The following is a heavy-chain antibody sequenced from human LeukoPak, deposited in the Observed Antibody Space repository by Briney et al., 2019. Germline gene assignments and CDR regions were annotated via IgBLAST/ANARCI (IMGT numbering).Heavy chain of an antibody. D-gene: IGHD1-26*01. Sequence: ETLSLTCIVSGGSINNYYWTWSRQPAGKGLEWIGLVYESGSTNYNPSLKSRVTMSVDTSKNKFSLKLSSVTAADTAVYYCARVLGGGSNYFDYWGQGTLVTVSS. CDR2: VYESGST. CDR1: GGSINNYY. V-gene: IGHV4-4*07. CDR3: ARVLGGGSNYFDY. J-gene: IGHJ4*02.